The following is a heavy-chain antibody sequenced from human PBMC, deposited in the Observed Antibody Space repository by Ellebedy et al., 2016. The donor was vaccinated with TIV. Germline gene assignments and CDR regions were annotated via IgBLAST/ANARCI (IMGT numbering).Heavy chain of an antibody. V-gene: IGHV3-11*01. CDR2: ISSSGSTI. CDR3: ARLSHNVYCSSTSCYIYGAFDI. D-gene: IGHD2-2*02. J-gene: IGHJ3*02. Sequence: GGSLRLSXAASGFTFSDYYMSWIRQAPGKGLEWVSYISSSGSTIYYADSVKGRFTISRDNAKNSLYLQMNSLRAKDTAVYYCARLSHNVYCSSTSCYIYGAFDIWGQGTMVTVSS. CDR1: GFTFSDYY.